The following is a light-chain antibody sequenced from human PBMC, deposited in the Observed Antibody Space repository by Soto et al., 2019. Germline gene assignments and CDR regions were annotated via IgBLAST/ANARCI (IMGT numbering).Light chain of an antibody. CDR2: CAS. J-gene: IGKJ1*01. CDR3: QQYAASPRT. V-gene: IGKV3-20*01. Sequence: EIVLTQSRGTLSLSPRERATRACRASQSVNDNDLAWYQHKPGQAPRLLIYCASSRAPGIPDRFSGSGSGTDFTLTISRLEPEDFAIYYCQQYAASPRTFGQGTQVEVK. CDR1: QSVNDND.